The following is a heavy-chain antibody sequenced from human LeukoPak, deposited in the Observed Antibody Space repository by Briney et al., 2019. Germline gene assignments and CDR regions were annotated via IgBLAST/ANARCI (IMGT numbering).Heavy chain of an antibody. CDR2: TSSSGTTI. CDR1: GFTFRSYE. V-gene: IGHV3-48*03. CDR3: ARQDFDY. J-gene: IGHJ4*02. Sequence: PGGSLRLSCAASGFTFRSYEMNWVRQAPGKGLEWVSYTSSSGTTIYYADSVKGRFTISRDNAKNSLYLQMNSLRAEDTALYYCARQDFDYWGQGTLVTVSS. D-gene: IGHD2-15*01.